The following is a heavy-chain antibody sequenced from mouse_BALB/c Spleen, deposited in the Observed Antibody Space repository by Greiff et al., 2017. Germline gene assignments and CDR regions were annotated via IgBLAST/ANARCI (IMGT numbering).Heavy chain of an antibody. V-gene: IGHV1-31*01. CDR2: INPYNGAT. D-gene: IGHD2-10*02. CDR1: GYSFTGYY. J-gene: IGHJ4*01. Sequence: VQLQQSGPELVKPGASVKISCKASGYSFTGYYMHWVKQSHVKSLEWIGRINPYNGATSYNQNFKDKASLTVDKSSSTAYMELHSLTSEDSAVYYCASGYDNYEAMDYWGQGTSVTVSS. CDR3: ASGYDNYEAMDY.